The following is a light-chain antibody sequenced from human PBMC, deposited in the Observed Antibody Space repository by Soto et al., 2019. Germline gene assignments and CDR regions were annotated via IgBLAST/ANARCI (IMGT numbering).Light chain of an antibody. V-gene: IGLV2-14*01. CDR1: SSDIGAYNY. CDR3: NSYTTLSNRV. Sequence: QSALTQPASVSGSPGQSITISCTGTSSDIGAYNYVSWYQQHPGKAPKLLIYEVTNRPSGVSDRFSGSKSCNTASLTISGLQAEDEANYYCNSYTTLSNRVFGTGTKLTVL. CDR2: EVT. J-gene: IGLJ1*01.